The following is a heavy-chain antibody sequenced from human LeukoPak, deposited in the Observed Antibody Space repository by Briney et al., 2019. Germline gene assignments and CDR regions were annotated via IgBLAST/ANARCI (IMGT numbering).Heavy chain of an antibody. D-gene: IGHD3-10*01. CDR2: VYTSEST. Sequence: SETLSLTCTVSGGSISSGSNYWSWIRQPAGKGLEWIGRVYTSESTKYNPSLKSRVTISVDTSKNQFSLDLSSVTAADTAVYYCVRVDHYYGSRTLDNWFDPWGQGTLVTVSS. V-gene: IGHV4-61*02. CDR1: GGSISSGSNY. CDR3: VRVDHYYGSRTLDNWFDP. J-gene: IGHJ5*02.